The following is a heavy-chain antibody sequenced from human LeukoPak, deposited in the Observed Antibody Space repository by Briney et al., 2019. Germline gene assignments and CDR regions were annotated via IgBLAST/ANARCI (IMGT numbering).Heavy chain of an antibody. V-gene: IGHV3-30*04. J-gene: IGHJ5*02. CDR2: ISYDGSNK. Sequence: GRSLRLSCAASGFTFSSYAMHWVRQAPGKGLEWVAVISYDGSNKYYADSVKGRFTISRDNSKNTLYLQMNSLRAEDTAVYYCARSRGSPTNNWFDPWGQGTLVTVSS. CDR1: GFTFSSYA. D-gene: IGHD5-12*01. CDR3: ARSRGSPTNNWFDP.